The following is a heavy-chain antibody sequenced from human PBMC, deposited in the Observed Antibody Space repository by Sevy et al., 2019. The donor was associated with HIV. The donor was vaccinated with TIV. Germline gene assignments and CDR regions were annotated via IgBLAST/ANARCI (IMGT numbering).Heavy chain of an antibody. V-gene: IGHV4-59*13. CDR1: GGSISSYY. J-gene: IGHJ6*02. CDR2: IYYSGST. D-gene: IGHD6-19*01. CDR3: ARDGYSSGWYNYYYYGMDV. Sequence: SETLSLTCTVSGGSISSYYWSWIRQPPGKGLEWIGSIYYSGSTNYNPSLKSRVTISVDTSKNQFSLKLSSVTAADTAVYYCARDGYSSGWYNYYYYGMDVWGQGTTVTVSS.